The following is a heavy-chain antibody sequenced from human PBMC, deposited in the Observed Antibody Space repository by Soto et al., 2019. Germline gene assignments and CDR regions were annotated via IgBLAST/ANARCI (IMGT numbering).Heavy chain of an antibody. J-gene: IGHJ3*02. CDR1: GYPVTAYY. D-gene: IGHD3-3*01. CDR2: INPATGAA. V-gene: IGHV1-2*02. Sequence: QLHLVQSGAVVKKPGASVTVSCSASGYPVTAYYMHWVRQAPGRGLEWMGGINPATGAAKYTQTFQGRVPMTRDTSTSTVFMELSGLTSGDTAVFYGAGGGGVGVAGSAAFDMWGQGTLVTVSS. CDR3: AGGGGVGVAGSAAFDM.